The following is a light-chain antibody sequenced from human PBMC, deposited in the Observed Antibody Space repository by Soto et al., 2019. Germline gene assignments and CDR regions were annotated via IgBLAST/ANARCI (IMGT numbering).Light chain of an antibody. V-gene: IGKV1-5*03. CDR3: QQYDSYSVT. Sequence: DIQMTQSPSTLSASIGDRVTISCRASQSVSNWLAWYQQKPGKAPKLLIYQASTLNSGVPSRFNGSGSGTEGPLTISSLQHDDFATYYRQQYDSYSVTFGQGTKLEIK. J-gene: IGKJ2*01. CDR1: QSVSNW. CDR2: QAS.